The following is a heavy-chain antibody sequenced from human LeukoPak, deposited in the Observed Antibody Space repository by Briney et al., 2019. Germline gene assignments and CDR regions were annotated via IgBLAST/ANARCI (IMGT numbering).Heavy chain of an antibody. CDR1: GYTFTNYG. V-gene: IGHV1-18*01. D-gene: IGHD2-21*02. Sequence: GASVKVSCKASGYTFTNYGISWVRQAPGQRLEWMGWISAYKGHTNYAQKLQDRVTMTTDTSTSTAYMEVGSLRSDDTGVYYCARGAYCGGDCYQRSLDYWGQGALVTVSS. CDR3: ARGAYCGGDCYQRSLDY. J-gene: IGHJ4*02. CDR2: ISAYKGHT.